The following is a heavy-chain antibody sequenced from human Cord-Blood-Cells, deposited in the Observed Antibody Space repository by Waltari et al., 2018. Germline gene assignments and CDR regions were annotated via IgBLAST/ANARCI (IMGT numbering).Heavy chain of an antibody. CDR2: IIPIFGTA. Sequence: QVQLVQSGAEVKKPGSSVKVSCKASGGTFSSYAISWGRQAPGQGLEWMGGIIPIFGTANYAQKFQGRVTITADESTSTAYMELSSLRSEDTAVYYCARWGLDGSGSYYYYYGMDVWGQGTTVTVSS. D-gene: IGHD1-26*01. V-gene: IGHV1-69*01. J-gene: IGHJ6*02. CDR3: ARWGLDGSGSYYYYYGMDV. CDR1: GGTFSSYA.